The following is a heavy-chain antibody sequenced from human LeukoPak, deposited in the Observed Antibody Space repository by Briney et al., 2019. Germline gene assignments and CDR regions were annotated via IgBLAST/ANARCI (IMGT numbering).Heavy chain of an antibody. CDR2: IYSRGTT. V-gene: IGHV4-4*07. CDR1: GGSLRSYY. CDR3: ARESAYAVPDY. D-gene: IGHD6-19*01. Sequence: SETLSLTCTVSGGSLRSYYWSWIRQPAGEGLEWIGRIYSRGTTNYNPTLKSRVTMSIDTSDNQFSLKLSSVTAADTAVYYCARESAYAVPDYWGQGTLVTVSS. J-gene: IGHJ4*02.